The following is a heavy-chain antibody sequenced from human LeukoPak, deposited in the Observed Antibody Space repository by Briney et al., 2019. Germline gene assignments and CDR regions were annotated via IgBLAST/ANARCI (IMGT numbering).Heavy chain of an antibody. Sequence: SETLSLTCTVSGYSISTSYYWGWIRQPPGKGLEWIGSIYHSGNTYYNPSLKSRVTISVDKSKNQFSLKLSSVTAADTAVYYCARVSYGSYYYYYYMDVWGKGTTVTVSS. J-gene: IGHJ6*03. CDR2: IYHSGNT. CDR3: ARVSYGSYYYYYYMDV. CDR1: GYSISTSYY. D-gene: IGHD5-18*01. V-gene: IGHV4-38-2*02.